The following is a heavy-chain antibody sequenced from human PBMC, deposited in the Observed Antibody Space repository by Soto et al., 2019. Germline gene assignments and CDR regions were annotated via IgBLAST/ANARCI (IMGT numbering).Heavy chain of an antibody. D-gene: IGHD2-21*01. CDR1: GYTFTRYN. J-gene: IGHJ4*02. V-gene: IGHV1-3*01. CDR3: XXXXXXXXCLDS. CDR2: INVGNGNT. Sequence: QVQFVQSGAEVKKPGASVKVSCKTPGYTFTRYNIHWVRQAPGQRLEWMGWINVGNGNTRYSQKFQGRLTLTRDTXXXXXXXXXXXXXXXXXXXXXXXXXXXXXXCLDSWGQGTLVTVSS.